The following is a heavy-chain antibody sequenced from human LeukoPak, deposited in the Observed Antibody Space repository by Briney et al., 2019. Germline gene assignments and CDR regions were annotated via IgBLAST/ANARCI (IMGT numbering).Heavy chain of an antibody. CDR2: INSDESNT. D-gene: IGHD6-6*01. CDR3: ARLWDSSSSRHFDY. V-gene: IGHV3-74*01. CDR1: GFTFSTSW. J-gene: IGHJ4*02. Sequence: GGSLRLSCAASGFTFSTSWMHWVRQAPGKGLVWVSHINSDESNTNYADSVKGRFTISRDNAKNTLYLQMNNLRAEDTAVYFCARLWDSSSSRHFDYWGQGTLVTVSS.